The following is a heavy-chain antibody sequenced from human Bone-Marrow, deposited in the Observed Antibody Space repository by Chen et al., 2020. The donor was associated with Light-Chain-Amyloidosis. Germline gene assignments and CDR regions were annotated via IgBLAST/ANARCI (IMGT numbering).Heavy chain of an antibody. D-gene: IGHD1-7*01. CDR3: ARGGGGITGTTLAYAFDV. J-gene: IGHJ3*01. CDR2: INHSGNT. Sequence: QVQLQQWGAGLLKPSETLSLTCAVYGGSFSEFSWTWIRQPPGKGLEWVGDINHSGNTNYNPSLRGRVSISVDASKNRFSLKLNSVTAADTSVYYCARGGGGITGTTLAYAFDVWGQGAMVTVSS. V-gene: IGHV4-34*02. CDR1: GGSFSEFS.